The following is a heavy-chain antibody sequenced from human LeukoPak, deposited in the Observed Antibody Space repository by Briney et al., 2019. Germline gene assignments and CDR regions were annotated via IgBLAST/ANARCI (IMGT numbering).Heavy chain of an antibody. CDR2: IYTSGST. CDR1: GGSISGYY. J-gene: IGHJ6*03. V-gene: IGHV4-4*09. Sequence: SETLSLTCSVSGGSISGYYWSLIRQPPGKGLEWIGYIYTSGSTNYNPSLKSRVAISVDTSKNQLSLKLRSVTAADTAVFYCARHPHYYYYMDVWGKGTTATVSS. CDR3: ARHPHYYYYMDV.